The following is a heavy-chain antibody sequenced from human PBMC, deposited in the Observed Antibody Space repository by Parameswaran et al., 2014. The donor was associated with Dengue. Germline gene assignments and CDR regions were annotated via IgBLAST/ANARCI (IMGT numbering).Heavy chain of an antibody. Sequence: SETLSLTCTVSGGSISSYNWNWIRQSPGKGLEWIGYIYYGGTDYNPSLKSRLTISLDTSNNQFSLKLSSVTAADTAVYYCARDFGNSWTFEYWGQGTLVTVSS. D-gene: IGHD6-13*01. CDR2: IYYGGT. V-gene: IGHV4-59*01. CDR3: ARDFGNSWTFEY. J-gene: IGHJ4*02. CDR1: GGSISSYN.